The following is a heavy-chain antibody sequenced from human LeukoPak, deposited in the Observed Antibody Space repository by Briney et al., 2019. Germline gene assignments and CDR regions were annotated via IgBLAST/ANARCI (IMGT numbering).Heavy chain of an antibody. CDR2: LSTSGAST. V-gene: IGHV3-23*01. CDR1: GFTFSSFS. Sequence: PGGSLRLSCAASGFTFSSFSMNWVRQAPGKGLEWVSTLSTSGASTYYADSVKGRFTISRDNAKNSLYLQMNSLRAEDTAVYYCARGQYGMDVWGQGTTVTVSS. CDR3: ARGQYGMDV. J-gene: IGHJ6*02.